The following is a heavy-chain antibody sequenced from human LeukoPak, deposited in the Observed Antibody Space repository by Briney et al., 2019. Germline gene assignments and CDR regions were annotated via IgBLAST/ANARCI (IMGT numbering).Heavy chain of an antibody. CDR3: ARGRAVAGTRGSVGSDY. Sequence: SETLSLTCTVSGGSISSGDYYWSWIRQPPGKGPEWIGYIYYSGSTYYNPSLKSRVTISVDTSKNQFSLKLSSVTAADTAVYYCARGRAVAGTRGSVGSDYWGQGTLVTVSS. D-gene: IGHD6-19*01. J-gene: IGHJ4*02. CDR1: GGSISSGDYY. V-gene: IGHV4-61*08. CDR2: IYYSGST.